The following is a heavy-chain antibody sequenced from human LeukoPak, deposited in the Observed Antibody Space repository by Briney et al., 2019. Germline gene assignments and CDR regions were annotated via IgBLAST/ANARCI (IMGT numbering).Heavy chain of an antibody. D-gene: IGHD3-3*01. CDR3: ARDRRYDFWSGYIRRGDYYYYGMDV. J-gene: IGHJ6*02. CDR2: IYYSGST. CDR1: GGSISSGDYY. Sequence: PSETLSLTCTVSGGSISSGDYYWSWIRQPPGKGLEWIGYIYYSGSTYYNPSLKSRVTISVDTSKNQFSLKLSSVTAADTAAYYCARDRRYDFWSGYIRRGDYYYYGMDVWGQGTTVTVSS. V-gene: IGHV4-30-4*01.